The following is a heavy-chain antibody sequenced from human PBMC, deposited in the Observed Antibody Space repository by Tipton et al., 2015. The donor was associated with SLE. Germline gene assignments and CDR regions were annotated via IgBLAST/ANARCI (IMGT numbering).Heavy chain of an antibody. D-gene: IGHD3-9*01. CDR1: GGSIISNY. V-gene: IGHV4-59*07. CDR2: GYNSGTS. Sequence: TLSLTYTVSGGSIISNYWSWVRQPPGKGLEWIGYGYNSGTSHYNPSLKSRVTISVDTSKNQFSLKVNSVTAADTAVYYCARLSPLAGWYYFDYWGQGTLVTVSS. CDR3: ARLSPLAGWYYFDY. J-gene: IGHJ4*02.